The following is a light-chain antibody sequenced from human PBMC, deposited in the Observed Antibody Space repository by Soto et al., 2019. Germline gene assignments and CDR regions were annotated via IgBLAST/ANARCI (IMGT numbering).Light chain of an antibody. CDR1: QDISNY. Sequence: ILLTQSPSSLSASVGDRVTITCQASQDISNYLNWYQQKPGKAPKLLIYDASNLETGVPSRFSGSGSGTDFTFTISSLQPEDIATYYCQQYDNSITFGQGTRLEI. CDR2: DAS. J-gene: IGKJ5*01. CDR3: QQYDNSIT. V-gene: IGKV1-33*01.